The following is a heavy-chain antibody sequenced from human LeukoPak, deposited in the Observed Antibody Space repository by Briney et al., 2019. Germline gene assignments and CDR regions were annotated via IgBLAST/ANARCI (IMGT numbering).Heavy chain of an antibody. CDR1: GFIVSSNY. J-gene: IGHJ4*02. CDR2: IYSGGNT. Sequence: GGSLRLSCAASGFIVSSNYMNWVRQAPGKGLEWVSVIYSGGNTYYADSVKGRFTIPRDNSKNTLYLQMNSLRAEDTAVYYCARDSSGPHSYDYWGQGTLVTVSS. CDR3: ARDSSGPHSYDY. V-gene: IGHV3-53*01. D-gene: IGHD6-19*01.